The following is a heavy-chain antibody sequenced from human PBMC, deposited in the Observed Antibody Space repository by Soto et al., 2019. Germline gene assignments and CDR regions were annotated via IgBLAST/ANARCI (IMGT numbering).Heavy chain of an antibody. CDR2: IYIGGST. V-gene: IGHV3-66*01. CDR3: ARGGGSYHGAFDI. CDR1: GFTVSSNY. Sequence: PGGSLRLSCAASGFTVSSNYMSWVRQAPGKWLEWVSVIYIGGSTYXXDSVKGRXXISRDNSENTLXLQMNXLRSEDTAVYYCARGGGSYHGAFDIWGQGTMVTVS. D-gene: IGHD1-26*01. J-gene: IGHJ3*02.